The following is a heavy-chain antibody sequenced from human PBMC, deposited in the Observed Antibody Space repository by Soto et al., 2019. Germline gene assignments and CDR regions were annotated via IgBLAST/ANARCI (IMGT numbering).Heavy chain of an antibody. CDR2: ISISGTNI. CDR1: GFTLSDYY. J-gene: IGHJ4*02. CDR3: ASFRGDGYYIF. V-gene: IGHV3-11*01. Sequence: QVQLVESGGGLVKPGGSLRLSCAASGFTLSDYYMTWIRQAPGKGLEWVSDISISGTNIHYADSVRGRLTISRDKAKNSLWLPMNTLRAEDTAVYYCASFRGDGYYIFWGQGTLVTVSS. D-gene: IGHD3-22*01.